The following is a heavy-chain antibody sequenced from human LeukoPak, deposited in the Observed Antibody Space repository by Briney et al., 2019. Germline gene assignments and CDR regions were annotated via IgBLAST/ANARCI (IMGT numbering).Heavy chain of an antibody. J-gene: IGHJ4*02. CDR1: GFTFSTHA. Sequence: GGSLRLSCAASGFTFSTHAMAWVRQAPGKGLDWVSAISGDGTTYYADSVKGRFTISRDNSKNTLYLQMNSLRAEDTAVYYCANQYPGWGQGTLVTVSS. CDR2: ISGDGTT. CDR3: ANQYPG. D-gene: IGHD4-11*01. V-gene: IGHV3-23*01.